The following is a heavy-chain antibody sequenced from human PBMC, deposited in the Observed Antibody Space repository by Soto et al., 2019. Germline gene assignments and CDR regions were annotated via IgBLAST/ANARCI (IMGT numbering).Heavy chain of an antibody. V-gene: IGHV4-39*07. CDR2: IYYSGST. D-gene: IGHD3-22*01. CDR3: ARSKYYWDSSAYHHWFDP. J-gene: IGHJ5*02. Sequence: PSETLSLTCTVSGGSIDKSTYYWCWIRQPPGKGLEWIGSIYYSGSTYYYPSLKSRVTISVDTSKNQFSLKLSSVTAADTAVYYCARSKYYWDSSAYHHWFDPWGQGTLVTVSS. CDR1: GGSIDKSTYY.